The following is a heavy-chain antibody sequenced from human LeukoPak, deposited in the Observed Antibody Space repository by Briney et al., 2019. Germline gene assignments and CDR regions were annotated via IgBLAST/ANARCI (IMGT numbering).Heavy chain of an antibody. CDR1: GFTFSSYW. V-gene: IGHV3-7*03. Sequence: GGSLRLSCAASGFTFSSYWMSWVRQAPGKGLEWVANIKQDGSEKYYVGSVKGRFTISRDNSKNSLYLQMSSLRTEDTALYYCARRPLSRSSGWYYFDYWGQGTLVTVSS. J-gene: IGHJ4*02. CDR3: ARRPLSRSSGWYYFDY. CDR2: IKQDGSEK. D-gene: IGHD6-19*01.